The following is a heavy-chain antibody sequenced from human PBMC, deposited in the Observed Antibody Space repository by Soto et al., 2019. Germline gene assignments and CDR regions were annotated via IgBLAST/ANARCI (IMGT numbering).Heavy chain of an antibody. D-gene: IGHD1-26*01. Sequence: EVQLLESGGGLVQPGESLRLSCGASGFTFSTYAMNWVRQAPGKGLEWVAAISGSGGGTYYADSVKGRFTISRDNSKNSLFLHMNSLRAEDRAVYFCTKGGRIVATTYNLDVWGQGTTVAVSS. CDR3: TKGGRIVATTYNLDV. V-gene: IGHV3-23*01. CDR2: ISGSGGGT. CDR1: GFTFSTYA. J-gene: IGHJ6*02.